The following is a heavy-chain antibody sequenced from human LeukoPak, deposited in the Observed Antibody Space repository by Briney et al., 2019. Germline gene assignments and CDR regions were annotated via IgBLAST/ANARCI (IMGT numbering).Heavy chain of an antibody. J-gene: IGHJ4*02. CDR2: ISPSGST. V-gene: IGHV4-4*02. Sequence: SETLSLTCTVSDVSIFRSNWWSWVRQSPGKGLEWIGQISPSGSTNYSPSLKSRVTISVDKSKTQFSLKLTSVTEADTAVYYCARGFLGDYFGSGSYYVFDYWGQGTLVTVSS. CDR1: DVSIFRSNW. D-gene: IGHD3-10*01. CDR3: ARGFLGDYFGSGSYYVFDY.